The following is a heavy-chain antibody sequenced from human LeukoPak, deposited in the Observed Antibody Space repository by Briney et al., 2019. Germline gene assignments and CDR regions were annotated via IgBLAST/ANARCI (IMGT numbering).Heavy chain of an antibody. Sequence: ASVKVSCMASGYILTTYGFSWVRQAPGQGLEWMGWISPYNGNTNYAQKFQGRVTMTADTSTSIVYMELRSLRSDDTAVYYCARGPYYGSGSRADGMDVWGKGTTVTVSS. CDR1: GYILTTYG. V-gene: IGHV1-18*04. D-gene: IGHD3-10*01. CDR3: ARGPYYGSGSRADGMDV. CDR2: ISPYNGNT. J-gene: IGHJ6*04.